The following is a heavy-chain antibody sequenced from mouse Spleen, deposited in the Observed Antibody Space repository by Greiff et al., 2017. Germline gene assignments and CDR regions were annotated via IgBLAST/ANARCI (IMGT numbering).Heavy chain of an antibody. V-gene: IGHV8-8*01. D-gene: IGHD2-5*01. CDR3: ARAYYSNFFDY. CDR2: IWWDDDK. Sequence: QVTLKVCGPGILQPYQTLSLTRSFSGFPLSTFGMGVGWSRQRSGKGLEWLAHIWWDDDKYYNPALKSRLTISKDTPKNQVFLNIANVDTADTATYYCARAYYSNFFDYWGQGTTLTVSS. J-gene: IGHJ2*01. CDR1: GFPLSTFGMG.